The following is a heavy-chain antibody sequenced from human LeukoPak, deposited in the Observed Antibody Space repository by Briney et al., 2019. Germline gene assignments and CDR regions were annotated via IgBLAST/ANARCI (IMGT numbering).Heavy chain of an antibody. Sequence: GASVKVSCKASGGTFSSYAISWVRQAPGQGLEWMGVINPSGGSTSFAQKFQARLTMTRDTSTSTVYMELSGLRSEDTAVYYCARKIVVVPAAMGFDPWGQGTLVTVSS. CDR3: ARKIVVVPAAMGFDP. D-gene: IGHD2-2*01. J-gene: IGHJ5*02. CDR2: INPSGGST. V-gene: IGHV1-46*01. CDR1: GGTFSSYA.